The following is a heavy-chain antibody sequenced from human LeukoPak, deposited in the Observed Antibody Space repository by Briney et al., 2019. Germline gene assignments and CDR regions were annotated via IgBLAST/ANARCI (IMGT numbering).Heavy chain of an antibody. V-gene: IGHV3-21*04. CDR3: AASSGYYYTAFRY. D-gene: IGHD3-22*01. CDR2: ISSSSSYK. J-gene: IGHJ4*02. Sequence: GSLRLSCAASGFTFSGYSMNSVRQAPGQGLGWVSSISSSSSYKYYADSGKGRFTIYRDNAKNSLYLKMNSVRAEDTAFFYCAASSGYYYTAFRYWGQGTLVTVSS. CDR1: GFTFSGYS.